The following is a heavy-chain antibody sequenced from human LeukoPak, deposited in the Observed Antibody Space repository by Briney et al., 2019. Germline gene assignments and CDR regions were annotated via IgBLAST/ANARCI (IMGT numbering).Heavy chain of an antibody. CDR1: GYTFTSYD. CDR2: MNPNSGNT. D-gene: IGHD5-12*01. J-gene: IGHJ4*02. V-gene: IGHV1-8*01. Sequence: ASVKVSCKASGYTFTSYDINWVRQATGQGLEWMGWMNPNSGNTGYAQKFQGRVTMTRNTSISTAYMELSSLRSEDTAVYYCARGRGATTVFDYWGQGTVVTVSS. CDR3: ARGRGATTVFDY.